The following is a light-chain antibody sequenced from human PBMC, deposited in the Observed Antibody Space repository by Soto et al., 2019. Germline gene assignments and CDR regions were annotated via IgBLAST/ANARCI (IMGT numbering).Light chain of an antibody. J-gene: IGKJ4*01. CDR3: QQYGSSPLT. Sequence: EIALTQSPGTLSLSPGERATLSCRASQSVSSSYLAWYQQKPGQAPRLLIYGASSRATGIPDRFSGRGSGTDFTLTISRLEPEECAVYYCQQYGSSPLTFGGGTKVEIK. CDR2: GAS. CDR1: QSVSSSY. V-gene: IGKV3-20*01.